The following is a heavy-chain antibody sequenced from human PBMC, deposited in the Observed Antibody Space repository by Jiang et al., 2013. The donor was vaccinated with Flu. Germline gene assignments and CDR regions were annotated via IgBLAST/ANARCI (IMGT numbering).Heavy chain of an antibody. Sequence: QLVESGGGVVQPGRSLRLSCAASGFTFSSYGMHWVRQAPGKGLEWVAYISDDGSEKSHAAAVKGRFTVSRDKSKNILYLQMNSLQREDTAVYYCARVWLSYFFDHWGQGVLVT. CDR3: ARVWLSYFFDH. V-gene: IGHV3-30-3*01. CDR1: GFTFSSYG. J-gene: IGHJ4*02. CDR2: ISDDGSEK. D-gene: IGHD6-19*01.